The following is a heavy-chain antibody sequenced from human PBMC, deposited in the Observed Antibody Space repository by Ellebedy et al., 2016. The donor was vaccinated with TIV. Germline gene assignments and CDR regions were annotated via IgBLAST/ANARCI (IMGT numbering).Heavy chain of an antibody. CDR3: ARSGCGGDCYSEAFDI. Sequence: GGSLRLSCAASGFTFSSYGMHWVRQAPGKGLEWVAVISYDGNNKYYADSVKGRFTISRDNAKNSLYLQMNSLRAEDTAVYYCARSGCGGDCYSEAFDIWGQGTMVTVSS. J-gene: IGHJ3*02. V-gene: IGHV3-30*03. CDR2: ISYDGNNK. CDR1: GFTFSSYG. D-gene: IGHD2-21*02.